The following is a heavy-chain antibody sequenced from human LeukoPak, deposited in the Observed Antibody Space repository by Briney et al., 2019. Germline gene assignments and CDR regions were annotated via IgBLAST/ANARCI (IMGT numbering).Heavy chain of an antibody. CDR2: INPSGGST. J-gene: IGHJ4*02. CDR3: ARDRVSEEYGDYVFFDY. Sequence: GASVKVSCKASGYTFTSYYMHWVRQAPGQGLEWMGIINPSGGSTSYAQKFQGRVTMTRDTSTSTVYMELSSLRSEDTAVYYCARDRVSEEYGDYVFFDYWGQGTLVTVSS. V-gene: IGHV1-46*01. CDR1: GYTFTSYY. D-gene: IGHD4-17*01.